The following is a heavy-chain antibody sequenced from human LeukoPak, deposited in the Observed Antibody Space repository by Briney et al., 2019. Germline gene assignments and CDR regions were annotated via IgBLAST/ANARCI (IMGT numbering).Heavy chain of an antibody. CDR3: ARSSSSWYGAEWFDP. Sequence: SETLSLTCAVYGGSFSGYYWSWIRQPPGKGLERVGEINHSGRTNYNPSLKSRVTISVDTSKNQFSLKLSSVTAADTAVYYSARSSSSWYGAEWFDPWGQGTLVTVSS. V-gene: IGHV4-34*01. CDR1: GGSFSGYY. D-gene: IGHD6-13*01. CDR2: INHSGRT. J-gene: IGHJ5*02.